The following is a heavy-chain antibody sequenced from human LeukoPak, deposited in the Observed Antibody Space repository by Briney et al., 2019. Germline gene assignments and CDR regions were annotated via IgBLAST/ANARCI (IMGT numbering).Heavy chain of an antibody. CDR1: GYTFISYG. D-gene: IGHD2-2*01. J-gene: IGHJ4*02. CDR3: ARDIIRSRVPGTMMY. V-gene: IGHV1-18*01. CDR2: ISAYNGNT. Sequence: GASVKVSCKASGYTFISYGINWVRQAPGQGLEWMGWISAYNGNTNYAQKLQGRVTMTTDTSTSTAYLELRSLRSDDTAVYYCARDIIRSRVPGTMMYWGQGTLVTVSS.